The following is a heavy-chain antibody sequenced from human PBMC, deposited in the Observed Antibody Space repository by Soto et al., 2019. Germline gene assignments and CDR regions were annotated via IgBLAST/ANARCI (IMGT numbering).Heavy chain of an antibody. V-gene: IGHV4-34*01. CDR1: NGSFTGNY. CDR3: ARGQGDYTWGSYRYYAS. Sequence: QVALQQWGAGLMKPSETLYLTCAVYNGSFTGNYWSWIRQSPGKGLEWIGEINHSGTTHYNPSLQSRVTISVDTSQNQFSLKLTSLTAADTAVYYCARGQGDYTWGSYRYYASWGQGTLVTVSS. J-gene: IGHJ5*02. CDR2: INHSGTT. D-gene: IGHD3-16*02.